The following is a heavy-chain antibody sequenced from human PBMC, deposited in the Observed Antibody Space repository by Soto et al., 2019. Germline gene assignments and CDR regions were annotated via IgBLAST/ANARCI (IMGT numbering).Heavy chain of an antibody. CDR3: AKGVVGQQLVFGLGMDV. J-gene: IGHJ6*02. V-gene: IGHV3-23*01. D-gene: IGHD6-13*01. CDR1: GFTFSSYA. Sequence: GGSLRLSCAASGFTFSSYAMSWVRQAPGNGLEWVSSISGSGGSTYYSDSVKGRFTISRDNSKNTLYLQMNSLRAENTAVYYCAKGVVGQQLVFGLGMDVWGQGTTVTVSS. CDR2: ISGSGGST.